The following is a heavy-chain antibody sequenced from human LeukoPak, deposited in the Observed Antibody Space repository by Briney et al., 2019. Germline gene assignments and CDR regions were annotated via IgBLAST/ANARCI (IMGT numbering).Heavy chain of an antibody. CDR1: GFTFDDYA. V-gene: IGHV3-9*01. D-gene: IGHD2-2*01. J-gene: IGHJ3*02. CDR3: ATHCSSVSCSLATFDI. Sequence: RSGGSLRLSCAASGFTFDDYAMHGVPQAPGKGREGFSGISWNSDSIGYADPVKGRFTICRDNPKNSLYLQMTSLRAEDTAVYYCATHCSSVSCSLATFDIWGQGTMVTVSS. CDR2: ISWNSDSI.